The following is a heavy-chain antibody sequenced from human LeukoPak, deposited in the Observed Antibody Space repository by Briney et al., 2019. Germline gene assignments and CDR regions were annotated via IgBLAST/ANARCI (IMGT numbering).Heavy chain of an antibody. D-gene: IGHD3-3*01. J-gene: IGHJ1*01. CDR1: GYTFTGYY. Sequence: ASVKVSCKASGYTFTGYYMHWVRQAPGQGLEWMGWINPNSGGTNYAQKFQGRVTMTRDTSISTAYMELSRLRSDDTAVYYCARDPSTIYTIFGVVPTRSLGFQHWGQGTLVTVSS. CDR2: INPNSGGT. CDR3: ARDPSTIYTIFGVVPTRSLGFQH. V-gene: IGHV1-2*02.